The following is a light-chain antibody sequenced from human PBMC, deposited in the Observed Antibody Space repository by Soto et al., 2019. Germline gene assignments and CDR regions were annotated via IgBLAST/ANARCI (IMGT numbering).Light chain of an antibody. CDR3: QQHNSFSIT. Sequence: DIQMTQSPSTLSASVGDRVTITCRASEGISRWLAWYQQKPGKAPKLLIYNASSLESGVPSRFSGSGSGTEFTLTINSLQADDFATYYCQQHNSFSITFGQGTRLEIK. CDR1: EGISRW. CDR2: NAS. J-gene: IGKJ5*01. V-gene: IGKV1-5*03.